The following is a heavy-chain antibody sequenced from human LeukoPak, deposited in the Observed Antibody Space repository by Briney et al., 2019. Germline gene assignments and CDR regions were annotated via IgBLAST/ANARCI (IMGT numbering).Heavy chain of an antibody. D-gene: IGHD6-13*01. J-gene: IGHJ4*02. CDR1: GGSFSGYY. CDR2: IYYSGST. Sequence: SETLSLTCAVYGGSFSGYYWSWIRQPPGKGLEWIGYIYYSGSTNYNPSLKSRVTISVDTSKNQFSLKLSSVTAADTAVYYCARVVAAAGTFSLYYFDYWGQGTLVTVSS. CDR3: ARVVAAAGTFSLYYFDY. V-gene: IGHV4-59*01.